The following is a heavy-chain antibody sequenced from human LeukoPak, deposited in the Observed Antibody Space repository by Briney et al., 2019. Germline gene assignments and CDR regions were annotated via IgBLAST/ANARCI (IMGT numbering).Heavy chain of an antibody. D-gene: IGHD6-13*01. Sequence: GASAKVSCKASGYTFGSYGVTWVRQAPGQGLEWMGWISPNNGDIVYAQKFQGRVTLTIATSTTTASMEVRSLRSDDTAMYYCARAPPGMTMGPGDYWGQGTLVIVSS. V-gene: IGHV1-18*01. J-gene: IGHJ4*02. CDR2: ISPNNGDI. CDR3: ARAPPGMTMGPGDY. CDR1: GYTFGSYG.